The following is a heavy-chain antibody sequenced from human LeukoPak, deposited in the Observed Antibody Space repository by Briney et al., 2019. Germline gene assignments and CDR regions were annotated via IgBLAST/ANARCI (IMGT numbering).Heavy chain of an antibody. J-gene: IGHJ4*02. CDR2: MNPNSGNT. CDR1: AYTFTGYY. CDR3: ARGSSSGGDY. Sequence: GASVKVSCKASAYTFTGYYMHWVRQAPGQGLEWMGWMNPNSGNTGYAQKFQGRVTMTRNTSISTAYMELSSLRSEDTAVYYCARGSSSGGDYWGQGTLVTVSS. V-gene: IGHV1-8*02. D-gene: IGHD6-6*01.